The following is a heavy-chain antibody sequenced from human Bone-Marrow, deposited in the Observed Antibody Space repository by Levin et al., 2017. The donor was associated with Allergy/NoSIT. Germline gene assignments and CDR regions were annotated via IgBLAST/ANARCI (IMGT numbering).Heavy chain of an antibody. D-gene: IGHD3-10*01. V-gene: IGHV1-8*01. CDR1: GYTFTTYD. J-gene: IGHJ4*02. CDR2: MNPNSGYT. Sequence: ASVKVSCKASGYTFTTYDLTWVRQATGQGLEWVGLMNPNSGYTGYAQKFQGRVTMTTNTSASTAYMELSSLTSEDTAVYFCARRLRGAPSPGVDSWGQGTLDTVSS. CDR3: ARRLRGAPSPGVDS.